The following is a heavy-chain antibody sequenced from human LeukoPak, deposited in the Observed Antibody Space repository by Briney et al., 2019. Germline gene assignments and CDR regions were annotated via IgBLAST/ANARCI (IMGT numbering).Heavy chain of an antibody. CDR1: GYTFTSYG. Sequence: EASVKVSCKASGYTFTSYGISWVRQAPGQGLEWMGWISAYNGNTNYAQKLQGRVTMTTDTSTSTAYMELRSLRSDDTAVYYCARDRMLAAAGTGAEYFQHWGQGTLVTVSS. CDR3: ARDRMLAAAGTGAEYFQH. J-gene: IGHJ1*01. CDR2: ISAYNGNT. V-gene: IGHV1-18*01. D-gene: IGHD6-13*01.